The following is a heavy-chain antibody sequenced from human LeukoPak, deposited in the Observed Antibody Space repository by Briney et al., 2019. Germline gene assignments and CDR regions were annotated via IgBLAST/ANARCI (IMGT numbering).Heavy chain of an antibody. CDR3: GGCSSTSCYFLDY. Sequence: GGSLRLSCAASGFTFSSYWMHWVRQAPGKGLVLVSRINSDGSSTSYADSVKGRFTISRDNAKNTLYLQMNSLRTEDTAVYYCGGCSSTSCYFLDYWGQGTLVTVSS. D-gene: IGHD2-2*01. V-gene: IGHV3-74*01. J-gene: IGHJ4*02. CDR2: INSDGSST. CDR1: GFTFSSYW.